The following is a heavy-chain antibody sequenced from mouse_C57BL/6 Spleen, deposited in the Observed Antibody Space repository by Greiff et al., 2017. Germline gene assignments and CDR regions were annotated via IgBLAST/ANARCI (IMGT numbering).Heavy chain of an antibody. CDR1: GYTFTSYW. CDR3: EIGGYSNYFNWDDY. D-gene: IGHD2-5*01. V-gene: IGHV1-74*01. Sequence: VQLQQPGADLVKPGASVKVSCKASGYTFTSYWMHWVKQRPGQGLEWIGRIHPSDSDTNYTQKFKGKATLTVDKSSSTAYMQLSSLTSEDSAVYDWEIGGYSNYFNWDDYWGQGTTLTVSS. J-gene: IGHJ2*01. CDR2: IHPSDSDT.